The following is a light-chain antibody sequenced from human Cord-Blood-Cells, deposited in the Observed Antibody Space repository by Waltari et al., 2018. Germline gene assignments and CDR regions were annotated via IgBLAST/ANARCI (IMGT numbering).Light chain of an antibody. CDR3: VLYMGSGIGV. CDR1: SGSVSTSYY. CDR2: STN. Sequence: QPVVTQEPSFSVSPGGTVTLPCGLTSGSVSTSYYPSWDQQTPGQAPRTLIYSTNTRSSGVPDRFSGSILGNKAALTITGAQADDESDYYCVLYMGSGIGVFGGGTKLTVL. V-gene: IGLV8-61*01. J-gene: IGLJ3*02.